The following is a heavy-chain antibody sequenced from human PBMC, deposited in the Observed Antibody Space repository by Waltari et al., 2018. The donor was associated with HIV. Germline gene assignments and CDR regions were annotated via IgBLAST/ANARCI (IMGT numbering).Heavy chain of an antibody. CDR3: ARGLLTGYTLFDH. V-gene: IGHV3-21*01. CDR1: GFTFSTYS. CDR2: ISSSSTYI. Sequence: EVRLVESGGGLVKPGGSLRLSCAASGFTFSTYSMNWVRQAPGTELEWLSSISSSSTYIYYADAVKGRFTISRDNAKNSLYLQMNSLRAEDTAVYYCARGLLTGYTLFDHWGQGTLVTVSS. J-gene: IGHJ5*02. D-gene: IGHD3-9*01.